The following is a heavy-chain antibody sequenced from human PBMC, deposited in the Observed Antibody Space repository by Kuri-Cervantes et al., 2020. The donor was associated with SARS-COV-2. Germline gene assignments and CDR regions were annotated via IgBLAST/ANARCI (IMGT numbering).Heavy chain of an antibody. CDR2: ISYDGSNK. V-gene: IGHV3-30-3*01. Sequence: GGSLRLSCAASGFTFSSYAMHWVRQAPGKGLEWVAVISYDGSNKYYADSVKGRFTISRDNSKNTLYLQMNSLRAEDTAVYYCARAQEHNAQQLAGVDYWGQGTLVTVSS. CDR3: ARAQEHNAQQLAGVDY. J-gene: IGHJ4*02. CDR1: GFTFSSYA. D-gene: IGHD6-13*01.